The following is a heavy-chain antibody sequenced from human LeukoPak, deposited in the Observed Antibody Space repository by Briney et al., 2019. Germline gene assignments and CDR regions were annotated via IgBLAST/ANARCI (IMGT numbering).Heavy chain of an antibody. CDR1: GGSISSYY. D-gene: IGHD3-10*01. V-gene: IGHV4-59*01. CDR2: IYYSGST. Sequence: PSETLSLTCTVSGGSISSYYWSWIRQPPGKGLEWSGYIYYSGSTNYNPSLKSRVTISVDTSKNQFSLKLSSVTAADTAVYYCARVGFRFLGAMVRGKRYYYYMDVWGKGTTVTVSS. J-gene: IGHJ6*03. CDR3: ARVGFRFLGAMVRGKRYYYYMDV.